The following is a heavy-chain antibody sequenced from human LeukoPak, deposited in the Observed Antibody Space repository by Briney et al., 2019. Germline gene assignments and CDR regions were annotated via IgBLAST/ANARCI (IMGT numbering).Heavy chain of an antibody. V-gene: IGHV4-38-2*02. D-gene: IGHD1-20*01. J-gene: IGHJ6*03. CDR1: GYSISSGYY. CDR3: ARGPSITGAYHYYYYMDV. CDR2: IYHSGST. Sequence: PSETLSLTCTVSGYSISSGYYWGWIRQPPGKGLEWIGNIYHSGSTYYNPSLKSRVTISVNTSKNQFSLKLSSVTAADTAVYYCARGPSITGAYHYYYYMDVWGKGTTVTVSS.